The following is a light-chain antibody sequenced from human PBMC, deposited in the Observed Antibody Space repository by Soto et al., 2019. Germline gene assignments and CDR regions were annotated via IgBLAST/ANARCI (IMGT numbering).Light chain of an antibody. Sequence: EVVLTQSPVTLSVSPGERATLSCRASQSVSNNLAWYQQKPGQAPRLLIYGASTRATGIPARFSGSGSGTEITLTISSLPSEDFAVYYCQQYNNWYTFGQGTKLEIK. CDR1: QSVSNN. V-gene: IGKV3-15*01. CDR3: QQYNNWYT. J-gene: IGKJ2*01. CDR2: GAS.